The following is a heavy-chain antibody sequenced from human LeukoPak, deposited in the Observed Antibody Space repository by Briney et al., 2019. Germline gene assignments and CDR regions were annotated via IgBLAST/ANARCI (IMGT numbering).Heavy chain of an antibody. Sequence: GGSLRLSCAASGFTFSSYSMNWVRQAPGKGLEWVSSISSSSSYIYYADSVKGRFTVSRDDSLNTLYLQMNSLRVDDTAVYYCAKRIDIAVVPEAATHQAFDVWGQGTMVTVSS. CDR3: AKRIDIAVVPEAATHQAFDV. J-gene: IGHJ3*01. CDR1: GFTFSSYS. V-gene: IGHV3-21*04. CDR2: ISSSSSYI. D-gene: IGHD2-2*01.